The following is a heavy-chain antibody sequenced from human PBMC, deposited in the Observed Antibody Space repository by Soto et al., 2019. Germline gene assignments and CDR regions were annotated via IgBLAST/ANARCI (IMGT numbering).Heavy chain of an antibody. CDR3: ARETVTTLNYYYMDV. J-gene: IGHJ6*03. D-gene: IGHD4-17*01. Sequence: SETLSLTCTVSGGSISSGGYYWSWIRQHPGKGLEWIGYIYYSGSTYYNPSLKSRVTISVDTSKNQFSLKLSSVTAADTAVDYCARETVTTLNYYYMDVWGKGTTVTVSS. CDR2: IYYSGST. CDR1: GGSISSGGYY. V-gene: IGHV4-31*03.